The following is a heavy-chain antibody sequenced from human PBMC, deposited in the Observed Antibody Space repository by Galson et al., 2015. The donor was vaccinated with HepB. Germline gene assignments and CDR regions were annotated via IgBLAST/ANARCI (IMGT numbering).Heavy chain of an antibody. D-gene: IGHD5-12*01. CDR1: GFTVSSNY. J-gene: IGHJ3*02. CDR2: IYSDGST. Sequence: SLRLSCAASGFTVSSNYMTWVRQAPGKGLDWVSVIYSDGSTNYADSVKGRFTISRDNSKNTLYLHMNSLRAEDTAVYYCAKDPGYSGYDHRRGAFDIWGQGTMVTVSS. CDR3: AKDPGYSGYDHRRGAFDI. V-gene: IGHV3-53*01.